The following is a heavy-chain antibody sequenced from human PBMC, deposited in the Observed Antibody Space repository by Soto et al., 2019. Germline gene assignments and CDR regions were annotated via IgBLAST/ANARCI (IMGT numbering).Heavy chain of an antibody. CDR3: ARDATGGSGSYQLNYYYYYGMDV. J-gene: IGHJ6*02. V-gene: IGHV3-30-3*01. Sequence: GGSLRLSCAASGFTFSSYAMHWVRQAPGKGLEWVAVISYDGSNKYYADSVKGRFTISRDNSKNTLYLQMNSLRAEDTAVYYCARDATGGSGSYQLNYYYYYGMDVWGQGTTVTVSS. D-gene: IGHD3-10*01. CDR1: GFTFSSYA. CDR2: ISYDGSNK.